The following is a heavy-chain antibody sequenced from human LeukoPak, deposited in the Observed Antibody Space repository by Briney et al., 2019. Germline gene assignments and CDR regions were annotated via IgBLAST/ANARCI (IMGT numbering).Heavy chain of an antibody. Sequence: SETLSLTCAVSGGSISSSYWWSWVRQPPGKGLEWIGGIYHSGSTTYNPSLKSPVTISVDKSRNQFSLKLSSVTAADTAVYYCAREGPRGRDYYYYYMDVWGKGTTVTVSS. V-gene: IGHV4-4*02. CDR3: AREGPRGRDYYYYYMDV. J-gene: IGHJ6*03. CDR2: IYHSGST. D-gene: IGHD3-10*01. CDR1: GGSISSSYW.